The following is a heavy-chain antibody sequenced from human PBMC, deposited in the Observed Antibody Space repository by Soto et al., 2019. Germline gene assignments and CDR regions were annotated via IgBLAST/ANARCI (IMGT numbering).Heavy chain of an antibody. V-gene: IGHV3-30-3*01. J-gene: IGHJ6*02. D-gene: IGHD2-15*01. CDR2: ISYDGSNK. CDR3: GAGEQDYAMGV. Sequence: QVQLVESVGGVVQPGRSLRVSCAASGITISNYVMYWVRQAPGKGLEWGAAISYDGSNKHYSDSVKGRFTISRDNSKNTLLLQMKSLIVEETAEYYCGAGEQDYAMGVWGRVAT. CDR1: GITISNYV.